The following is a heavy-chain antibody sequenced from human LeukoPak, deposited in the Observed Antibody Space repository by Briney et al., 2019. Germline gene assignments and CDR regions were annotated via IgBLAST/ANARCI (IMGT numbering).Heavy chain of an antibody. CDR2: IIPIFGTA. CDR3: ARDSPQAPPDYYDSSGYYSGRAFDI. Sequence: SVKVSCKASGGTFSSYAISWVRQAPGQGLEWMGGIIPIFGTANYAQKFQGRVTITADESTSTAYMELSSLRSEDTAVYYCARDSPQAPPDYYDSSGYYSGRAFDIWGQGTMVTVSS. D-gene: IGHD3-22*01. J-gene: IGHJ3*02. V-gene: IGHV1-69*01. CDR1: GGTFSSYA.